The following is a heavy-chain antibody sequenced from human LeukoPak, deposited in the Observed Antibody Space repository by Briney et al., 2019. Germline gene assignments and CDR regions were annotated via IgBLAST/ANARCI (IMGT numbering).Heavy chain of an antibody. D-gene: IGHD2-2*01. CDR1: GGSFSGYY. V-gene: IGHV4-34*01. Sequence: SETLSLTCAVYGGSFSGYYWSWIRQPPRKGLEWIGEINHSGSTNYNPSLKSRVTISVDTSKNQFSLKLSSVTAADTAVYYCARALGYCSSTSCPYYYYGMDVWGQGTTVTVSS. CDR3: ARALGYCSSTSCPYYYYGMDV. CDR2: INHSGST. J-gene: IGHJ6*02.